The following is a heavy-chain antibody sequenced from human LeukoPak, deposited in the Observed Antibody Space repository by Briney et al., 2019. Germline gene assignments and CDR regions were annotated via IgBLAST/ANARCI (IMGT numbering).Heavy chain of an antibody. CDR2: ISSSGSTT. V-gene: IGHV3-48*03. CDR1: GFTFSNYE. Sequence: GGSLRLSCAASGFTFSNYEMNWVRQAPGKGLEWVSYISSSGSTTYYADSVKGRFTISRDNAKDSLYLQMNSLRAEDTAVYYCARGYCSGGSCYFDYWGQGTLVTVSS. CDR3: ARGYCSGGSCYFDY. D-gene: IGHD2-15*01. J-gene: IGHJ4*02.